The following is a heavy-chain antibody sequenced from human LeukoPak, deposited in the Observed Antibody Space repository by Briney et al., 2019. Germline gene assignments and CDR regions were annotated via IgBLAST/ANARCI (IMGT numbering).Heavy chain of an antibody. Sequence: ASVKVSCKASGYTFTSYGISWVRQAPGQGLEWMGWISAYNGNTNYAQKLQGRVTMTTDTSTSTAYMELRGLRSDDTAVYYCARVTYYDFWSGYSPYYYYYMDVWGKGTTVTVSS. V-gene: IGHV1-18*01. CDR3: ARVTYYDFWSGYSPYYYYYMDV. J-gene: IGHJ6*03. CDR2: ISAYNGNT. D-gene: IGHD3-3*01. CDR1: GYTFTSYG.